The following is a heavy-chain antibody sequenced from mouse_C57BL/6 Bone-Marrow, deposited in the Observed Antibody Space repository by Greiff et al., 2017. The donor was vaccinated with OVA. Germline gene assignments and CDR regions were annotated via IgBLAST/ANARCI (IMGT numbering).Heavy chain of an antibody. Sequence: DVKLQESGGGLVQPKGSLKLSCAASGFSFNTYAMNWVRQAPGKGLEWVARIRSKSNNYATSYADSVKDRFTISRDDSESMLYLQMNNLKTEDTAMYYCVRRGNWYFDVWGTGTTVTVSS. CDR3: VRRGNWYFDV. J-gene: IGHJ1*03. CDR1: GFSFNTYA. D-gene: IGHD1-1*02. V-gene: IGHV10-1*01. CDR2: IRSKSNNYAT.